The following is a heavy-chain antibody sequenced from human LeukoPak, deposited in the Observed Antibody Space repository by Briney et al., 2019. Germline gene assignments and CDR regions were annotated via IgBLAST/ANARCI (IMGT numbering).Heavy chain of an antibody. CDR2: IKQDGSEK. CDR1: GFTFSSYW. Sequence: GGSLRLSCAASGFTFSSYWMSWVRQAPGKGLEWAANIKQDGSEKYYVDSVKGRFTISRDNAKNSLYLQMNSLRAEDTAVYYCAREDHIAGATFDYWGQGTLVTVSS. D-gene: IGHD1-26*01. V-gene: IGHV3-7*01. CDR3: AREDHIAGATFDY. J-gene: IGHJ4*02.